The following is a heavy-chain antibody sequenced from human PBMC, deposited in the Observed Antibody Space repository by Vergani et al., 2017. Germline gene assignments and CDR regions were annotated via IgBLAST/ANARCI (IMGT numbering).Heavy chain of an antibody. CDR1: GGSISSYY. Sequence: QVQLQESGPGLVKPSETLSLTCTVSGGSISSYYWSWIRQPPRKGLEWIGYIYYSGSTNYNPSLKRRVTISVDTSKNQFSLKLSSVTAADTAVYYCARGYYDSSGYFDYWGQGTLVTVSS. CDR2: IYYSGST. D-gene: IGHD3-22*01. CDR3: ARGYYDSSGYFDY. V-gene: IGHV4-59*01. J-gene: IGHJ4*02.